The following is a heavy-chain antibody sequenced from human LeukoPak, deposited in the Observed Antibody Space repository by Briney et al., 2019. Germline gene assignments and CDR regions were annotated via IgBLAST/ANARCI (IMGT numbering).Heavy chain of an antibody. V-gene: IGHV3-23*01. D-gene: IGHD6-19*01. CDR2: ISARGSST. CDR3: AKEAISVAGAGDFDS. CDR1: GFTFSSYG. J-gene: IGHJ4*02. Sequence: PGGSLRLSCAASGFTFSSYGMSWVRQTPGMGLEWVSGISARGSSTYYADSVKGRFTISRSSSKNTLYLQMNGLRADDTAVYYCAKEAISVAGAGDFDSWGQGTPVTVSS.